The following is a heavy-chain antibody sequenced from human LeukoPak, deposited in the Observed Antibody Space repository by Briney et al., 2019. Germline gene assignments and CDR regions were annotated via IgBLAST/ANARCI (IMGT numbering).Heavy chain of an antibody. CDR3: ASTTLPAAFYYYGMDV. V-gene: IGHV3-30-3*01. CDR1: GFTFSSYA. CDR2: ISYDGSNK. Sequence: GRSLRLSCAASGFTFSSYAMHWVRQAPGKGLEWVAVISYDGSNKYYADSVKGRFTISRDNSKNTLYLQMNSLRAEDTAVYYCASTTLPAAFYYYGMDVWGQGTTVTVSS. D-gene: IGHD2-2*01. J-gene: IGHJ6*02.